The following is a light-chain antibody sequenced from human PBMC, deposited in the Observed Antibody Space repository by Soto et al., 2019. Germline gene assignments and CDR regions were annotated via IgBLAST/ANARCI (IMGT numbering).Light chain of an antibody. J-gene: IGKJ3*01. CDR2: DAS. V-gene: IGKV3-20*01. Sequence: EIVLTQSPGTLSLSPGERATLSCRASQSVSGAYLAWYQQKPGQAPRLLIYDASSRATGIPDKFIGSGSGSDFSLTISRLEPEDSAVYFCQQYGKSPGLFTFGPGTKVDIK. CDR3: QQYGKSPGLFT. CDR1: QSVSGAY.